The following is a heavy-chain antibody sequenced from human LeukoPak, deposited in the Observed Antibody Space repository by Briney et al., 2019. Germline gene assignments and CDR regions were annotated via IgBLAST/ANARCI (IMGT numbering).Heavy chain of an antibody. D-gene: IGHD3-22*01. Sequence: GSLRLSCAASGFTFSRYWMSWVRQAPGKGLEWIGEIYHSGSTNYNPSLKSRVTISVDKSKNQFSLKLSSVTAADTAVYYCARNYYDSSGYYHFDYWGQGTLVTVSS. V-gene: IGHV4-4*02. CDR1: GFTFSRYW. J-gene: IGHJ4*02. CDR2: IYHSGST. CDR3: ARNYYDSSGYYHFDY.